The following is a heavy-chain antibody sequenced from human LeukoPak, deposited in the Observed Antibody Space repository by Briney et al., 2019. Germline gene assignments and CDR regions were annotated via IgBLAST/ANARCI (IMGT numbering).Heavy chain of an antibody. V-gene: IGHV3-48*04. CDR3: ARNSGSYFGWFDP. CDR1: GFTFSNYG. CDR2: ISSSGSTI. J-gene: IGHJ5*02. Sequence: GGSLRLSCAASGFTFSNYGMNWVRQAPGKGLEWVSYISSSGSTIYYADSVKGRFAISRDNAKNSLYLQMNSLRAEDTAVYYCARNSGSYFGWFDPWGQGTLVTVSS. D-gene: IGHD3-10*01.